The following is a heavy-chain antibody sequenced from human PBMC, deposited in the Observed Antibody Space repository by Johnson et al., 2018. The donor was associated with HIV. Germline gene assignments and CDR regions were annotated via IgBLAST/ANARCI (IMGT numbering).Heavy chain of an antibody. J-gene: IGHJ3*02. CDR3: AKDTEAAAGTDDAFDI. D-gene: IGHD6-13*01. V-gene: IGHV3-9*01. Sequence: CGSIGYADSVKGRFTISRDNAKNSLYLQMNSLRAEDTALYYCAKDTEAAAGTDDAFDIWGQGTMVTVSS. CDR2: CGSI.